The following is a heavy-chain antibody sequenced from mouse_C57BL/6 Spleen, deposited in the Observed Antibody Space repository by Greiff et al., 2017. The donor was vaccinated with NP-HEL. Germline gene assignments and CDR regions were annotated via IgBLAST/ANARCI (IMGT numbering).Heavy chain of an antibody. CDR3: ARPRAYGSSYHYAMDY. J-gene: IGHJ4*01. Sequence: EVQLQQSGPELVKPGASVKIPCKASGYTFTDYNMDWVKQSHGKSLEWIGDINPNNGGTIYNQKFKGKATLTVDKSSSTAYMALRSLTSEDTAVYYCARPRAYGSSYHYAMDYWGQGTSVTVSS. CDR1: GYTFTDYN. V-gene: IGHV1-18*01. D-gene: IGHD1-1*01. CDR2: INPNNGGT.